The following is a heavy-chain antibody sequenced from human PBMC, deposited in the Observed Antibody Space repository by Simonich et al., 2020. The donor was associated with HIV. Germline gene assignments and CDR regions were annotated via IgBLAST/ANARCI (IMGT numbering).Heavy chain of an antibody. CDR1: GGSFSGYY. J-gene: IGHJ4*02. V-gene: IGHV4-34*01. CDR2: INHSGIS. CDR3: TRGYGDYGDY. Sequence: QVQLQQWGAGLLKPSETLSLTCAVYGGSFSGYYWSWIRQSPGKGLGWIGEINHSGISNYNPSLKSRVTISVDASKNQFSLKLSSVTAADTAVYYCTRGYGDYGDYWGQGTLVTVSS. D-gene: IGHD4-17*01.